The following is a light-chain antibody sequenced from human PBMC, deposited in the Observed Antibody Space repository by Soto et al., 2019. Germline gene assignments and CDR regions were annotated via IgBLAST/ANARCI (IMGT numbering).Light chain of an antibody. Sequence: DILLTQSPDSLAVSLGERATINCKSSQSVLYSSNNKNYLGWYQQKPGKPPKVLIYGASNLQSGVPPRFSGSGSGTDFTLAISSLQPEDSATYYCLQDINYPWTFGQGTKVDIK. J-gene: IGKJ1*01. V-gene: IGKV4-1*01. CDR3: LQDINYPWT. CDR1: QSVLYSSNNKNY. CDR2: GAS.